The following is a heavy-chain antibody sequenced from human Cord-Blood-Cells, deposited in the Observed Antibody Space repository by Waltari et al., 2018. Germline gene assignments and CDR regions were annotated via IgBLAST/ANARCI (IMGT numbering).Heavy chain of an antibody. J-gene: IGHJ4*02. D-gene: IGHD2-2*01. Sequence: QVQLQQWGAGLLKPSETLSLTCAVYGGSFSGYYWSWIRQPPGQGLEWNGEINHSGRTNYNPSIKSRVTISVDTSKNQFSLKLSSVTAADTAVYYCARHHPGPNKVPAAHVGDYWGQGTLVTVSS. V-gene: IGHV4-34*01. CDR2: INHSGRT. CDR3: ARHHPGPNKVPAAHVGDY. CDR1: GGSFSGYY.